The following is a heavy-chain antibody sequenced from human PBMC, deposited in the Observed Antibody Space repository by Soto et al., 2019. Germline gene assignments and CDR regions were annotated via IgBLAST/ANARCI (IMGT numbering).Heavy chain of an antibody. CDR2: IYYSGTT. J-gene: IGHJ5*02. V-gene: IGHV4-59*08. CDR1: GDSISSYY. Sequence: QVQLQESGPGLVKPSETLSLTCTVSGDSISSYYWSWIRQPPGKGLEYIGYIYYSGTTNYDPSLKSRVTVSLATSKNQFTLKLSSVTAADTAVYYCARQHNRNYYPYWLDPWGQGTLVTVSA. D-gene: IGHD1-7*01. CDR3: ARQHNRNYYPYWLDP.